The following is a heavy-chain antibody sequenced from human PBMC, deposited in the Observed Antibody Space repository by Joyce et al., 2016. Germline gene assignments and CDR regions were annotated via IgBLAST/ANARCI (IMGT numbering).Heavy chain of an antibody. CDR1: GFSFRYFW. D-gene: IGHD6-13*01. Sequence: EVYLVESGGGLVQPGGSLRLSCAASGFSFRYFWLDWVRQAPGKGLEWVAQINDDGSEKNYMDSLRGRFTISRDNAKNSVDLQINSLRVEDTAVYYCTRGSGTGWFDPWGQGTLVTVSS. CDR3: TRGSGTGWFDP. J-gene: IGHJ5*02. V-gene: IGHV3-7*03. CDR2: INDDGSEK.